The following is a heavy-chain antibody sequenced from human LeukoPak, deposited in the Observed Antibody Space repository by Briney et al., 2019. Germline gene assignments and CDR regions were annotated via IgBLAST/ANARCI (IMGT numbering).Heavy chain of an antibody. CDR2: VIPIFGTA. J-gene: IGHJ3*02. D-gene: IGHD5-18*01. CDR3: ATDAPSETAMASAFDI. V-gene: IGHV1-69*13. Sequence: PSVKVSCKAYGCTFSTHRISWVRQAPGQGLEWLGGVIPIFGTAHYAEKFQGRVTITADVSTSTAYMEVTSLRSEDTAVYYCATDAPSETAMASAFDIWGQGTMVTVSP. CDR1: GCTFSTHR.